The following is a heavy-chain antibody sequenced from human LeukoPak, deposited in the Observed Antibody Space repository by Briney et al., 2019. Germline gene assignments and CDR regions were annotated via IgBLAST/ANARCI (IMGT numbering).Heavy chain of an antibody. J-gene: IGHJ4*02. CDR2: IKSDGSTT. Sequence: GGSLRLSCSASGFKFSYYAMHWVRQAPGKGLVWVSRIKSDGSTTTYADSVKGRFTISRDNAKNTLYLQMNSLRAEDTAVYYCARVVDTHFDYWGQGTLVTVSS. D-gene: IGHD5-18*01. CDR1: GFKFSYYA. CDR3: ARVVDTHFDY. V-gene: IGHV3-74*01.